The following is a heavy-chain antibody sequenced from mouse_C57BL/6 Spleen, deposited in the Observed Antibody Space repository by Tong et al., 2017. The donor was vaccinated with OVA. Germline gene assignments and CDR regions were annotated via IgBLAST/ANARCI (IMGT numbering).Heavy chain of an antibody. CDR1: GFTFSSYA. Sequence: EVQLQESGGDLVKPGGSLKLSCAASGFTFSSYAMSWVRQTPEKRLEWVATISDGGSYTYYPDNVKGRFTISRDNAKNNLYLQMSHLKSEDTAMYYCARAQLSYYAMDYWGQGTSVTVSS. CDR3: ARAQLSYYAMDY. CDR2: ISDGGSYT. J-gene: IGHJ4*01. D-gene: IGHD1-1*02. V-gene: IGHV5-4*01.